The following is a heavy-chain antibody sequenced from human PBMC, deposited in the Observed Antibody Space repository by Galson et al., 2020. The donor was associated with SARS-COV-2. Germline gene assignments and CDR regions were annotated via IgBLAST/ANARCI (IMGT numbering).Heavy chain of an antibody. CDR3: ARVSDRRAFDI. V-gene: IGHV4-31*03. CDR1: GDSITSGASY. Sequence: SETLSLTCNVSGDSITSGASYWSWIRQLPGEGLEWIGYIYYTGTTYYNPSLKSRLSISVDTSRNQFSLRLSSVTAADTAVYYCARVSDRRAFDIWGQGTMVTVSS. CDR2: IYYTGTT. D-gene: IGHD3-10*01. J-gene: IGHJ3*02.